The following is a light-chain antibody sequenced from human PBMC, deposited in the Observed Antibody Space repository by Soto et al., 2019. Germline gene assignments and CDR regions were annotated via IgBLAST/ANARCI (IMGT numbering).Light chain of an antibody. CDR2: EDT. CDR1: ALPKKY. Sequence: SYELTQPPSVSVSPGQTARITCSGDALPKKYAYWYQQKSGQAPVLVIYEDTKRSPGISERFSGSSSGTTATLIISGAQVEDEADYYCYSTDTSDEGVFGGGTKVTVL. V-gene: IGLV3-10*01. CDR3: YSTDTSDEGV. J-gene: IGLJ3*02.